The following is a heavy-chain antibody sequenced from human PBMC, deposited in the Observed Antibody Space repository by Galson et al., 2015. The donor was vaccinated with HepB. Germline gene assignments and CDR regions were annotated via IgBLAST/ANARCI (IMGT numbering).Heavy chain of an antibody. CDR3: ARDSVIVVVGPYYYGMDV. Sequence: SVKVSCKASGYTFTSYAMHWVRQAPGQRLEWMGWINAGNGNTKYSQKFQGRVTITRDTSASTAYMELSSLRSEDTAVYYCARDSVIVVVGPYYYGMDVWGQGTTVTVSS. V-gene: IGHV1-3*01. CDR2: INAGNGNT. D-gene: IGHD3-22*01. J-gene: IGHJ6*02. CDR1: GYTFTSYA.